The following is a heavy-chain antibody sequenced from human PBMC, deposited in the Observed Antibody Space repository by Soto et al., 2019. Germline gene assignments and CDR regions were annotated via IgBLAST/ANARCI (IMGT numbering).Heavy chain of an antibody. D-gene: IGHD2-2*01. J-gene: IGHJ3*02. Sequence: EVQLVESGGCLVQPGGSLRLSCAASGFTFSNYWMSWVRQAPGKGLEWVANIKEDGSEKYYVDSARGRFTISRDNAKSSLYLQMNSLRAEDTAVYYCARGGYCSGTSCYADAFDIWGQGTMVTVSS. CDR3: ARGGYCSGTSCYADAFDI. CDR2: IKEDGSEK. CDR1: GFTFSNYW. V-gene: IGHV3-7*01.